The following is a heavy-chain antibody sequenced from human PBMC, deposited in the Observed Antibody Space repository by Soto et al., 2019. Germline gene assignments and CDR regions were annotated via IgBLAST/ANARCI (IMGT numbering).Heavy chain of an antibody. CDR3: ARYDTFDY. D-gene: IGHD3-9*01. Sequence: GGSLRLSCAASGFVFSASAMHWVRQAPGKRPEWVGRIRSEAHSYATGYSASLKGRLTISRDDSRNTAYLQMTGLETGDTAVYYCARYDTFDYWGQGTQVTVSS. V-gene: IGHV3-73*01. CDR1: GFVFSASA. CDR2: IRSEAHSYAT. J-gene: IGHJ4*02.